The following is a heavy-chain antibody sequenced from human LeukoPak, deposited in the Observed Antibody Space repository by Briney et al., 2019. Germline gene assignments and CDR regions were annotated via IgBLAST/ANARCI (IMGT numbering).Heavy chain of an antibody. CDR1: GFTFSSYD. CDR3: AKVSEVRGVSHDY. D-gene: IGHD3-10*01. CDR2: ISGSGGST. J-gene: IGHJ4*02. V-gene: IGHV3-23*01. Sequence: PGGSLRLSCAASGFTFSSYDMSWVCQAPGKGLEWVSAISGSGGSTYYADSVKGRFTISRDNSKNTLYLQMNSLRAEDTAVYYCAKVSEVRGVSHDYWGQGTLVTVSS.